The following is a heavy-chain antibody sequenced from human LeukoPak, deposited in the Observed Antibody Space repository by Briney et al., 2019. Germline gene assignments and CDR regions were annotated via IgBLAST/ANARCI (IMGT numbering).Heavy chain of an antibody. CDR2: IYYTGTT. CDR1: GGSISSYY. V-gene: IGHV4-59*01. Sequence: SETLSLTCTVSGGSISSYYWSWIRQPPGKGLEWIGHIYYTGTTNYNPSLKSRVTISVDTSKNQFSLKLSSVTTADTAVYYCVKVIKYSGTYSSGSGHFYFDDWGQGTLVTVSS. D-gene: IGHD1-26*01. J-gene: IGHJ4*02. CDR3: VKVIKYSGTYSSGSGHFYFDD.